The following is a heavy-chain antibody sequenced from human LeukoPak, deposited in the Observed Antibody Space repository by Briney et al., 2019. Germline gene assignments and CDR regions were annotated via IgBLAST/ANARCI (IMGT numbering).Heavy chain of an antibody. CDR1: GYTFTGYY. J-gene: IGHJ5*02. CDR3: ASIRSPSGSVLRGNWFDP. Sequence: ASVKVSCKASGYTFTGYYMHWVRQAPGQGLEWMGWINPNSGGTNYAQKFQGRVTMTRDTSISTAYMEQSRLRSDDTAVYYCASIRSPSGSVLRGNWFDPWGQGTLVTVSS. D-gene: IGHD3-3*01. V-gene: IGHV1-2*02. CDR2: INPNSGGT.